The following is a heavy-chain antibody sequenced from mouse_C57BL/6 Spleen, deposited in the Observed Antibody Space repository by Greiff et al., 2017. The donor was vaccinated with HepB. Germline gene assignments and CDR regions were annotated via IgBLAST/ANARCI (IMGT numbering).Heavy chain of an antibody. V-gene: IGHV15-2*01. D-gene: IGHD2-4*01. CDR3: ARLDDYDADYWYFDV. CDR2: ILPSIGRT. J-gene: IGHJ1*03. CDR1: DSEVFPIAY. Sequence: QVQLQQSGSELRSPGSSVKLSCKDFDSEVFPIAYMSWVRQKPGHGFEWIGGILPSIGRTIYGEKFEDKATLDADTLSNTAYLELNSLTSEDSAIYYCARLDDYDADYWYFDVWGTGTTVTVSS.